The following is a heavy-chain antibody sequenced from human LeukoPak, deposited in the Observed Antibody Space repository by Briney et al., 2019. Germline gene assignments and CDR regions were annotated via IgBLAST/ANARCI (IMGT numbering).Heavy chain of an antibody. V-gene: IGHV4-59*01. CDR1: GGSISSYY. D-gene: IGHD3-16*01. Sequence: SETLSLTCTVSGGSISSYYWSWIRQPPGKGLEWIGYIYYSGSTNYNPSLKSRVTISVDTSKNQFSLKLSSVTAADTAVYYCAREAGGKAFDTWGQGTMVTVSS. J-gene: IGHJ3*02. CDR2: IYYSGST. CDR3: AREAGGKAFDT.